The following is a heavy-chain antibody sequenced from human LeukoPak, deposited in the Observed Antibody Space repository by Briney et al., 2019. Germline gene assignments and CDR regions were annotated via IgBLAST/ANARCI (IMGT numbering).Heavy chain of an antibody. CDR2: ISSSSSYI. J-gene: IGHJ3*02. D-gene: IGHD4-17*01. V-gene: IGHV3-21*01. CDR3: AGINDYGDPTGAFDI. CDR1: GSTFSSYA. Sequence: GGSLRLSCAASGSTFSSYAMSWVRQAPGKGLEWVSSISSSSSYIHYADSVKGRFTISRDNAKNSLFLQMNSLRAEDTAVYYCAGINDYGDPTGAFDIWGQGTMVTVSS.